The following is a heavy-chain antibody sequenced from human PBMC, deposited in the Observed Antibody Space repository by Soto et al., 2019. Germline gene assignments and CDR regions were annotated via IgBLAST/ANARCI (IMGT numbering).Heavy chain of an antibody. CDR2: IIPIYGRA. D-gene: IGHD1-26*01. V-gene: IGHV1-69*01. Sequence: QGQLVQSGTVVKWPGASVRVSCKVSGDNFRTNAITWVRQAPGQGLEWMGGIIPIYGRADAIERFQGRVTITADESTSTAYMELRGLRSDDTALYYCARGPYSGSYTHFENWGQGTLITVSS. CDR1: GDNFRTNA. CDR3: ARGPYSGSYTHFEN. J-gene: IGHJ4*02.